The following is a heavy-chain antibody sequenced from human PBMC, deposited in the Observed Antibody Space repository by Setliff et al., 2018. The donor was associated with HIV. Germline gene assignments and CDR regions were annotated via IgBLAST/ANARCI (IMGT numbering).Heavy chain of an antibody. J-gene: IGHJ4*02. CDR2: IKQDGSEK. Sequence: GSLRLSCAGSGFTFSSYWMSWVRQAPGKGLEWVANIKQDGSEKYYVESVKGRFTISRDNANNSLYLQMNSLRAEDTAVYHCARGARGYSYGWGQGTLVTVSS. CDR3: ARGARGYSYG. D-gene: IGHD5-18*01. V-gene: IGHV3-7*01. CDR1: GFTFSSYW.